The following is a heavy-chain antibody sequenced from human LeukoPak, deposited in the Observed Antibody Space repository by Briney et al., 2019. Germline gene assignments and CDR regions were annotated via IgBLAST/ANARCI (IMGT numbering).Heavy chain of an antibody. D-gene: IGHD3-22*01. V-gene: IGHV3-74*01. J-gene: IGHJ1*01. CDR2: IKSDGRT. Sequence: GGSLRLSCAAPGFTFSNYWTHWGRQAPGKGLVWVSRIKSDGRTNYTDSVKSRFTISRDNTKNTASLQMNSLRAEDTGVYYCARAPSEIGGYYPEYFRHWGQGPLVTVSS. CDR3: ARAPSEIGGYYPEYFRH. CDR1: GFTFSNYW.